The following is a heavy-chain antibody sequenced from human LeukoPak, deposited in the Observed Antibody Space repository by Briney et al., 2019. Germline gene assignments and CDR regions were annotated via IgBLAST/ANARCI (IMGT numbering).Heavy chain of an antibody. CDR3: ANRMTF. V-gene: IGHV3-53*04. CDR2: IYSDGKT. D-gene: IGHD1-14*01. CDR1: GVTVSRDY. J-gene: IGHJ4*02. Sequence: GGSLRLSCAASGVTVSRDYMSWVRQAPGKGLEWVSVIYSDGKTYYPDSVKGRFTISRHNSKNTLFLQMDSLRTEDTAIYYCANRMTFGGQGTLVTVSS.